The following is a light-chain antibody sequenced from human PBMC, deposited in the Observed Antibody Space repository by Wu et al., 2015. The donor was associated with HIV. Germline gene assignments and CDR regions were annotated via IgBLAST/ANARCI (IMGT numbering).Light chain of an antibody. Sequence: APNGSSIYDASNQGPTGIPARFSGSGSGTDFTLTISSLEPEDLQLYCQQRRYWPLYTFGQGTKLEIK. CDR2: DAS. J-gene: IGKJ2*01. CDR3: QQRRYWPLYT. V-gene: IGKV3-11*01.